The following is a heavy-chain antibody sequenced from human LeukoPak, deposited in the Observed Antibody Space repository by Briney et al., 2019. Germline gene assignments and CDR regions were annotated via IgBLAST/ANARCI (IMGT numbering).Heavy chain of an antibody. CDR3: AKDLDGSGIYDF. CDR2: ISYDGSHK. Sequence: GESLRLSCAASGFTFSDYGLHWVRQAPGKGLEWVAVISYDGSHKFYADSVKGRFTISRDNFKNTLYLEMNSLRPEDTAMFYCAKDLDGSGIYDFWGQGTLVTVSS. CDR1: GFTFSDYG. J-gene: IGHJ4*02. D-gene: IGHD3-10*01. V-gene: IGHV3-30*18.